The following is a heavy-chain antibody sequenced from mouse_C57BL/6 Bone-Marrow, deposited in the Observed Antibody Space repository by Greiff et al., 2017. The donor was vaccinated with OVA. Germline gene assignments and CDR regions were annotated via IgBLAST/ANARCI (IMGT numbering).Heavy chain of an antibody. Sequence: VQLQQSGAELVRPGASVKLSCTASGYNIKDDYMHWGKQRPEQGLEWSGWIDPENGDTEYDSKFKGKATITADTSSNTAYLQLSSLTSEDTAVYYCAPRAPDAMDYWGQGTSVTVSS. CDR2: IDPENGDT. V-gene: IGHV14-4*01. CDR3: APRAPDAMDY. J-gene: IGHJ4*01. CDR1: GYNIKDDY.